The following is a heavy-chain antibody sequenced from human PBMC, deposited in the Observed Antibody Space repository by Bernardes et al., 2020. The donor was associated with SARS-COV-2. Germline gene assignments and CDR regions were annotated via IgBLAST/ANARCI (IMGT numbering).Heavy chain of an antibody. J-gene: IGHJ4*01. V-gene: IGHV3-23*01. CDR2: ITGSGGGT. CDR1: GFTFSSYW. D-gene: IGHD4-17*01. Sequence: GGSLRLSCAASGFTFSSYWMHWVRQAPGKGLEWVSAITGSGGGTDYTDSVKGRFTISRDNSKNTLYLQMNSLRVEDTAVYYCAKDPRAVTTTGFDYWGQGTLVTVSS. CDR3: AKDPRAVTTTGFDY.